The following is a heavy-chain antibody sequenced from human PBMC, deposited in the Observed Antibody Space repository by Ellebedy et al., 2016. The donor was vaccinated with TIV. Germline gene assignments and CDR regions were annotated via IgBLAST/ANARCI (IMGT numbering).Heavy chain of an antibody. Sequence: GGSLRLSXAASGFSFSSYWMSWVRQAPGKGLEWVANIKQDGSERYYVASAKGRFTIPRDNAKNSLFLQMNSLRAEDTAVYFCASHKDVLGGDWGQGTLVTVSS. D-gene: IGHD4-23*01. CDR1: GFSFSSYW. J-gene: IGHJ4*02. CDR2: IKQDGSER. V-gene: IGHV3-7*01. CDR3: ASHKDVLGGD.